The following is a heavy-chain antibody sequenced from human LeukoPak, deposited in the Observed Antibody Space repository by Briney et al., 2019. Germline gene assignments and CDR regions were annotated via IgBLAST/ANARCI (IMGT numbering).Heavy chain of an antibody. CDR2: IYYSGST. CDR3: ARHRLFFDFWSGYSPLDY. J-gene: IGHJ4*02. D-gene: IGHD3-3*01. CDR1: GGSISSYY. Sequence: SETLSLTCTVSGGSISSYYWSWIRQPPGKGLEWIGYIYYSGSTNYNPALKSRVTMSVDTSKNQFSLKLSSVTAADTAVYYCARHRLFFDFWSGYSPLDYWGQGTLVTVSS. V-gene: IGHV4-59*08.